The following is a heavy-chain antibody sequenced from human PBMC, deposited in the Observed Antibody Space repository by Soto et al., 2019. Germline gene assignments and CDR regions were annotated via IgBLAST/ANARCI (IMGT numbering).Heavy chain of an antibody. Sequence: EVQLLESGGGLVQPGGSLRLSCAASGFTFNNYALSWVRQAPGQGLEWVSGISGTGGSTFYADSVKGRFTISRDNSKSTLYLQMNSLRAEDTAVYYCVKDYPPRPGSLRDAFAIGGQGTMVPVSS. D-gene: IGHD3-10*01. CDR3: VKDYPPRPGSLRDAFAI. CDR2: ISGTGGST. J-gene: IGHJ3*02. V-gene: IGHV3-23*01. CDR1: GFTFNNYA.